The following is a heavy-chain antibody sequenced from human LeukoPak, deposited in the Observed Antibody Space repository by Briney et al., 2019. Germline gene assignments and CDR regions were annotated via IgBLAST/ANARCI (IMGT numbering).Heavy chain of an antibody. CDR2: IYYRGST. Sequence: NYXWXXIXQSPGKXLXWIGSIYYRGSTYYNPSLKSRLIMSVDTAENHFSLRLTSVTAADTAIYYCARHNYYNFWNALNWFDPWGQGTLVTVSS. CDR1: NYX. D-gene: IGHD3-3*01. CDR3: ARHNYYNFWNALNWFDP. J-gene: IGHJ5*02. V-gene: IGHV4-39*01.